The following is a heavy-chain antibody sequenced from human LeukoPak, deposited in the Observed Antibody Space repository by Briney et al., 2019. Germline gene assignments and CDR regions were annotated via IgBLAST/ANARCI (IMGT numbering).Heavy chain of an antibody. CDR1: GFTFSSYA. J-gene: IGHJ3*02. Sequence: PGGSLRLSCAASGFTFSSYAMSWVRQAPGKGLEWVSAISGSGGSTYYADSVKGRFTISRDNSKNTLYLQMNSLRAEDTAVYYCAKGYDYIWGSYPSAAFDIWGQGTTVTVSS. V-gene: IGHV3-23*01. CDR3: AKGYDYIWGSYPSAAFDI. D-gene: IGHD3-16*02. CDR2: ISGSGGST.